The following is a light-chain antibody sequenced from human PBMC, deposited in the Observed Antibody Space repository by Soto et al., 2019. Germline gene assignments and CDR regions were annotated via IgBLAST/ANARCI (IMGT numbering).Light chain of an antibody. Sequence: EIVLTQSPGTLSLSPGERSTLSCRASQSVSNSYIAWYQQKPGQAPRLLIYDASNRATGIPARFSGSGSGTDFTLTISSLEPEDFAVYYCQQRSNWPLTFGGGTKVDI. CDR3: QQRSNWPLT. J-gene: IGKJ4*01. V-gene: IGKV3D-20*02. CDR1: QSVSNSY. CDR2: DAS.